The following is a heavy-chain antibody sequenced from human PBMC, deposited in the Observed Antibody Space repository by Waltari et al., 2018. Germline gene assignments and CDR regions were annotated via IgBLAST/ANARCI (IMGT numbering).Heavy chain of an antibody. J-gene: IGHJ2*01. CDR2: SYYSGCT. Sequence: QLQLQESGPGLVKPSETLSLTCTVSGGSISSSSYYWGWIRQPPGKGLEWIGSSYYSGCTYYNPALKSRVTISVDTSKNQFSLKLSAVTAADTAVYYCARHPAMTIMLWYFDLWGRGTLVTVSS. CDR1: GGSISSSSYY. V-gene: IGHV4-39*01. CDR3: ARHPAMTIMLWYFDL. D-gene: IGHD2-8*01.